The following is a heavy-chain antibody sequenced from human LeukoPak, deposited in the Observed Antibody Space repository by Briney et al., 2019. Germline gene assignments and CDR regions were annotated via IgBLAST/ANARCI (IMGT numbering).Heavy chain of an antibody. D-gene: IGHD4-11*01. CDR3: ARGRLQYFY. CDR1: GFTFSSYE. Sequence: GGSLRLSCAASGFTFSSYEMNWVRQAPGKGLEWVSYISSSGSTIYYADSVKGRFTISRDDAKNSLYLQMNSLRAEDTAVYYCARGRLQYFYWGQGTLVTVSS. J-gene: IGHJ4*02. V-gene: IGHV3-48*03. CDR2: ISSSGSTI.